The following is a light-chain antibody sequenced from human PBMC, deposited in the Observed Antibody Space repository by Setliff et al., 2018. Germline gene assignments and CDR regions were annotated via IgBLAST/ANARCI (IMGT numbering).Light chain of an antibody. CDR2: EVS. Sequence: QSALTQPPSASGSPGQSVTISCTGASSDFGSYKYVSWYQQHPGKAPKLMIYEVSKRPSGVPDRFSGSKSGNTASLTVSGLQAEDEADYYCSSYEGSNNYVFGNGTKVTV. V-gene: IGLV2-8*01. CDR3: SSYEGSNNYV. CDR1: SSDFGSYKY. J-gene: IGLJ1*01.